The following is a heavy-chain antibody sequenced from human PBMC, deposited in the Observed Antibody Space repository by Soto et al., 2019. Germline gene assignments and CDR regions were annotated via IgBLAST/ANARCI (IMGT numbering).Heavy chain of an antibody. CDR2: VYDSGST. J-gene: IGHJ4*02. D-gene: IGHD6-13*01. CDR3: ARGHFEGYFCDY. Sequence: QVQLQESGPGLVKPSETLSLTCTVSGGSISNHYWNWIRQAPGKGLEWIGDVYDSGSTNYSPSLKSRVTISVDTSKNQLSLKLRSVTAADTATYYCARGHFEGYFCDYWGQGALVTVS. CDR1: GGSISNHY. V-gene: IGHV4-59*11.